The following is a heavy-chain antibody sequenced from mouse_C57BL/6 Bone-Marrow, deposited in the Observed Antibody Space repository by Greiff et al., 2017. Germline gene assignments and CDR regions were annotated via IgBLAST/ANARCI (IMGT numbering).Heavy chain of an antibody. CDR2: INPSNGGT. D-gene: IGHD1-1*01. Sequence: QVQLQQSGTELVKPGASVKLSCKASGYTFTSYWMHWVKQRPGQGLEWIGNINPSNGGTNYNEKFKSKATLTVDKSSSTAYIKHSSLTSEDSAVXYCAKLAHYYGSRNAMDYWGQGTSVTVSS. J-gene: IGHJ4*01. V-gene: IGHV1-53*01. CDR3: AKLAHYYGSRNAMDY. CDR1: GYTFTSYW.